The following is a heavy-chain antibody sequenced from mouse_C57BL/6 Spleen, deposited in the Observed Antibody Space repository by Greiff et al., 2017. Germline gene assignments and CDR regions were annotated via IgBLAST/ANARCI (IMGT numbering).Heavy chain of an antibody. Sequence: QVQLKQPGAELVKPGASVKLSCKASGYTFTSYWMHWVKQRPGRGLEWIGRIDTNSGGTKYNEKFKSKSTRTVDKPSSPAYMQLSSLTSEDSAVYYCAKLSYFDYWGQGTTLTVSS. CDR1: GYTFTSYW. CDR3: AKLSYFDY. CDR2: IDTNSGGT. V-gene: IGHV1-72*01. J-gene: IGHJ2*01. D-gene: IGHD1-1*02.